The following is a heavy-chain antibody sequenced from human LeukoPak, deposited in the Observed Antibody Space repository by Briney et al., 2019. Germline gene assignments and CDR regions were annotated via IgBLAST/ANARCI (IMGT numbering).Heavy chain of an antibody. V-gene: IGHV4-4*07. CDR1: GGSINSY. CDR3: ARSAEGFDY. CDR2: IYTSGST. Sequence: SETLSLTCTVSGGSINSYWSWIRQPAGKGLEWIGRIYTSGSTNYNPSLKSRVTMSVDTSKNQFSLKLSSVTAADTAVYYCARSAEGFDYWGQGALVTVSS. J-gene: IGHJ4*02.